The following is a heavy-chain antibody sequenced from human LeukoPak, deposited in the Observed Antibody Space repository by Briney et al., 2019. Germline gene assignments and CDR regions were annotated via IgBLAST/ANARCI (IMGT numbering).Heavy chain of an antibody. J-gene: IGHJ4*02. V-gene: IGHV2-70*11. Sequence: SGPALVKPPQTLTLTCTFSGFSLSTSGMCVSWIRQPPGKALEWLARIDWDDDKYYSTSLKTRLTISKDTSKNQVVLTMTNMDPVDTATYYCARIPAMGSSWYYFDYWGQGTLVTVSS. CDR2: IDWDDDK. D-gene: IGHD6-13*01. CDR3: ARIPAMGSSWYYFDY. CDR1: GFSLSTSGMC.